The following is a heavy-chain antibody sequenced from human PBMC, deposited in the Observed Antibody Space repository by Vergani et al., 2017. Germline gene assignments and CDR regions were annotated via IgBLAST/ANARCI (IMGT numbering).Heavy chain of an antibody. CDR3: AKSVARLGYFDL. J-gene: IGHJ2*01. CDR1: GGTFSSYA. CDR2: IRYDGSNK. D-gene: IGHD6-19*01. V-gene: IGHV3-30*02. Sequence: QVQLVQSGAEVKKPGSSVKVSCKASGGTFSSYAISWVRQAPGKGLEWVAFIRYDGSNKYYADSVKGRFTISRDNSKNTLYLQMNSLRAEDTAVYYCAKSVARLGYFDLWGRGTLVTVSS.